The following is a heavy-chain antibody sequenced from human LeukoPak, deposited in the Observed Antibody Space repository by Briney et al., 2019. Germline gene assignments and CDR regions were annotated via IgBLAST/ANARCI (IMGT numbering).Heavy chain of an antibody. CDR3: ARIRDPYGYAHVDL. V-gene: IGHV3-21*01. CDR2: ISGSSFYI. J-gene: IGHJ4*02. D-gene: IGHD5-18*01. CDR1: GFTFSSCS. Sequence: GGSLRLSCAASGFTFSSCSMNWVRQAPGKGLEWVSSISGSSFYINYADSVRGRFAISRDNAENSVYLQMSSLRDEDTAVYYCARIRDPYGYAHVDLWGQGTLVTVST.